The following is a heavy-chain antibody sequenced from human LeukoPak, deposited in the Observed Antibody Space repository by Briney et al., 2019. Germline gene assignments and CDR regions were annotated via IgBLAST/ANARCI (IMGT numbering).Heavy chain of an antibody. Sequence: ASVEVSCKASGYTFTGYYMHWVRQAPGQGLEWMGWINPNSGGTNYAQKFQGRVTMTRDTSISTAYMELSRLRSDDTAVYYCARGDAMVRGVLYDYWGQGTLVTVSS. CDR2: INPNSGGT. D-gene: IGHD3-10*01. V-gene: IGHV1-2*02. CDR1: GYTFTGYY. J-gene: IGHJ4*02. CDR3: ARGDAMVRGVLYDY.